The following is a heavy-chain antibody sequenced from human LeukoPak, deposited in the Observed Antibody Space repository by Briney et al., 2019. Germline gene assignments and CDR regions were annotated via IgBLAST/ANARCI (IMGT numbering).Heavy chain of an antibody. D-gene: IGHD6-13*01. Sequence: GGSLRLSCAASGFTFSSYTMNWVRQAPGKGLEWVSSISVGSSYIYYADSVKGRFTISRDNSKNTLYLQMNSLRAEDTAVYYCAKVGIGSSWYHYFDYWGQGTLVTVSS. CDR3: AKVGIGSSWYHYFDY. J-gene: IGHJ4*02. CDR2: ISVGSSYI. CDR1: GFTFSSYT. V-gene: IGHV3-21*04.